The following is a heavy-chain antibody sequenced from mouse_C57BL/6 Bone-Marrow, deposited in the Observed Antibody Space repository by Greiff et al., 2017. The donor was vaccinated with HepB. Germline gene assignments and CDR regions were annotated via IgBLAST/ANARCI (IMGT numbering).Heavy chain of an antibody. CDR1: GYTFTSYW. CDR3: ARGFITTFDV. CDR2: IDPSDSYT. V-gene: IGHV1-69*01. D-gene: IGHD1-2*01. Sequence: QVQLKQPGAELVMPGASVKLSCKASGYTFTSYWMHWVKQRPGQGLEWIGEIDPSDSYTNYNQKFKGKSTLTVDKSSSTAYMQLSSLTSEDSAVYYCARGFITTFDVWGTGTTVTVSS. J-gene: IGHJ1*03.